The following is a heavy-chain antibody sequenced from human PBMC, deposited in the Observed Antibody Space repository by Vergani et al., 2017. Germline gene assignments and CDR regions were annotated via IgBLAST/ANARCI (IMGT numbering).Heavy chain of an antibody. D-gene: IGHD1-14*01. CDR3: ARSIVSRNPPDYFDN. Sequence: QVQLQESGPGLVRPSETLSLTCTVSGGSLIGYYWNSIRQTPGEGLEWIGYVEDSGYFNYNPSLKTRVSMSSDTSNNQFSLMLSSVTVADTAVYYCARSIVSRNPPDYFDNWGQGTRVTVSS. CDR2: VEDSGYF. J-gene: IGHJ4*02. V-gene: IGHV4-59*01. CDR1: GGSLIGYY.